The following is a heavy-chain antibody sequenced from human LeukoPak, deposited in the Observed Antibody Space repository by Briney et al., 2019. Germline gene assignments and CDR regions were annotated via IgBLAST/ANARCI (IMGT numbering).Heavy chain of an antibody. D-gene: IGHD3-22*01. V-gene: IGHV3-49*04. CDR2: IRSKTYGGTT. Sequence: GGSLRLSCTASGFTFGDYAMSWVRQAPGKRLEWVGFIRSKTYGGTTEYAASVKGRFTISRDDSKSIAYLQMNSLETDDTAVYYCTEGSSGPYDYWGQGTLVTVSS. J-gene: IGHJ4*02. CDR3: TEGSSGPYDY. CDR1: GFTFGDYA.